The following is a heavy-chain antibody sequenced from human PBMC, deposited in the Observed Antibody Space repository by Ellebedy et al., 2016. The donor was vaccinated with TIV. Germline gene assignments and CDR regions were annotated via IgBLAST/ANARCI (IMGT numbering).Heavy chain of an antibody. CDR2: ISNSGTYI. Sequence: GESLKISCEASGFSFSSYSMIWVRQAPGKGLEWVSFISNSGTYIYYADSVKGRFTISRHNAKNSLYLQRNSLRVEDTAVYYCARVRTGYSGYDYFFDYWGQGTLVTVSS. CDR1: GFSFSSYS. D-gene: IGHD5-12*01. J-gene: IGHJ4*02. V-gene: IGHV3-21*01. CDR3: ARVRTGYSGYDYFFDY.